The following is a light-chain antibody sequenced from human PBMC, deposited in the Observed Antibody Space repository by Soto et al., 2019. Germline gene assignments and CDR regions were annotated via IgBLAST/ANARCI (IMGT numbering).Light chain of an antibody. V-gene: IGKV3-11*01. CDR1: QSVVNY. J-gene: IGKJ4*01. CDR3: QQRSNWPLT. Sequence: EIVMTQSPATLSVSPGERATLSCRASQSVVNYLAWYQQKPGQAPRLLIYDASKRATGIPARFSGSGYGTDFTLTISSLEPEDFAIYYCQQRSNWPLTFGGGTKVEIK. CDR2: DAS.